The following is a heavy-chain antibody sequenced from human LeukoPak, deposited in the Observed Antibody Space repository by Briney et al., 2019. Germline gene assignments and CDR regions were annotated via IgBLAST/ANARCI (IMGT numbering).Heavy chain of an antibody. CDR1: GFNFSDYY. Sequence: GGSLRLSCAASGFNFSDYYMTWIRQAPGKGLEWISYISGSSTYTNYADSVKGRFTVSRDNSKNTLYLEMNILRAEDTAVYYCAKPPYSSYVVPTVWGQGTLVTVSP. D-gene: IGHD4-11*01. CDR2: ISGSSTYT. CDR3: AKPPYSSYVVPTV. J-gene: IGHJ4*02. V-gene: IGHV3-11*03.